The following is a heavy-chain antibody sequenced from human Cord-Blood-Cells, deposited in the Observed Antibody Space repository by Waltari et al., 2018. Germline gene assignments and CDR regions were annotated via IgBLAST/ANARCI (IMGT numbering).Heavy chain of an antibody. J-gene: IGHJ6*02. D-gene: IGHD3-16*01. V-gene: IGHV1-18*01. CDR3: ARRLGPQKNYYYYGMDV. Sequence: APGQGLEWMGWNSAYNGNTNYAQKLQGRVTMTTDTSTSTAYMELRSLRSDDTAVYYCARRLGPQKNYYYYGMDVWGQGTTVTVSS. CDR2: NSAYNGNT.